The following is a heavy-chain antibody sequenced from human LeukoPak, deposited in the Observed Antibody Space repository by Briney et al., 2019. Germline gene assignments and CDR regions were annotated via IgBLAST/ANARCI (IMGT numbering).Heavy chain of an antibody. CDR1: GYTFNLYG. J-gene: IGHJ4*02. D-gene: IGHD3-16*01. Sequence: ASVKASCKASGYTFNLYGINWVRQAPGQGLEWMGWISAYSGNTNYAQNLMGRVTMTTDTSTSTAYMELRSLRSDDTAVYYCARGESKTNHEDYWGQGTLVTVSS. V-gene: IGHV1-18*01. CDR2: ISAYSGNT. CDR3: ARGESKTNHEDY.